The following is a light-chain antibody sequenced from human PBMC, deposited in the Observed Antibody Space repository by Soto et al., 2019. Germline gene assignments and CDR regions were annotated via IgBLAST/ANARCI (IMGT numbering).Light chain of an antibody. J-gene: IGKJ1*01. CDR1: QSINTY. CDR2: AAS. Sequence: DIQMTQSPSSLSASVGDRVTITCQTSQSINTYLNWYQQKPGKAPKLLIYAASSLQSGVPSRFSGSGSGTDFTLTISSLQPEDFATYYCQQSYSTRWTFGQGTKGDIK. V-gene: IGKV1-39*01. CDR3: QQSYSTRWT.